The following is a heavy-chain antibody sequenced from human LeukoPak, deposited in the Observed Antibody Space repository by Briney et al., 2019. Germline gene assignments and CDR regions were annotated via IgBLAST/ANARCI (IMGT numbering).Heavy chain of an antibody. D-gene: IGHD3-16*01. CDR3: ARDHGGGLFDY. J-gene: IGHJ4*02. CDR2: IYYSGST. V-gene: IGHV4-39*02. Sequence: SETLSLTCTVSGGSISSSSYYWGWIRQPPGKGLEWIGSIYYSGSTYYNPSLKSRVTISVDTSKNQFSLKLSSVTAADTAVYYCARDHGGGLFDYWGQGTLVTVSS. CDR1: GGSISSSSYY.